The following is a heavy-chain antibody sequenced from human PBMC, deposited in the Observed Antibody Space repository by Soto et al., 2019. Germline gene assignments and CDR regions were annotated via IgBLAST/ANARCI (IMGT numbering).Heavy chain of an antibody. CDR3: ARDKITGLFDY. V-gene: IGHV4-61*01. CDR1: GGSISSSSYY. CDR2: IYYSGST. Sequence: PSETLSLTCTVSGGSISSSSYYWSWIRQPPGKRLEWIAYIYYSGSTNYNPSLKSRVTISVDTSKNQFSLKLTSVTAADTAVYYCARDKITGLFDYWGQGTLVTVSS. D-gene: IGHD2-8*02. J-gene: IGHJ4*02.